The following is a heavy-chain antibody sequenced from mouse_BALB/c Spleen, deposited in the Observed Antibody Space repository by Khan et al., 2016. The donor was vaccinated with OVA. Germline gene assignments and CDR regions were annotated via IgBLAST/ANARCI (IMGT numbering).Heavy chain of an antibody. D-gene: IGHD1-1*01. CDR1: GYSFTGYF. CDR2: INPHIGET. CDR3: ARIYGSDFDY. Sequence: VQLKESGPELVKPGASVKISCKASGYSFTGYFMNWVMQSHGKSLEWIGRINPHIGETFYNQKFKGKATLTVDKSSSKAHMELRSLASEDSAVYYCARIYGSDFDYWGQGTTLTVSS. V-gene: IGHV1-20*02. J-gene: IGHJ2*01.